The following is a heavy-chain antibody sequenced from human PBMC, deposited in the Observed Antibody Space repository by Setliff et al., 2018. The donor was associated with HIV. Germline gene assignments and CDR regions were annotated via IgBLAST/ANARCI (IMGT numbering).Heavy chain of an antibody. CDR2: ISWNSSYI. V-gene: IGHV3-9*01. D-gene: IGHD2-15*01. J-gene: IGHJ6*02. CDR1: GFTFDDYA. CDR3: ARKLLTRPNYYGMDV. Sequence: PGGSLRLSCAASGFTFDDYAMHWVRQAPGKGLEWVSGISWNSSYIYYADSVKGRFTISRDNAKNSLYLQMNSLRAEDTVVYYCARKLLTRPNYYGMDVWGQGTTVTVSS.